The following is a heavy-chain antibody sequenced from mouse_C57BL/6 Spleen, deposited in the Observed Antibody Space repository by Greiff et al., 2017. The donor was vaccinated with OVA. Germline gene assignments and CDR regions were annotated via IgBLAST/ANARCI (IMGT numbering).Heavy chain of an antibody. V-gene: IGHV5-6*01. J-gene: IGHJ2*01. CDR2: ISSGGSYT. CDR1: GFTFSSYG. D-gene: IGHD2-1*01. Sequence: EVKLVESGGDLVKPGGSLKLSCAASGFTFSSYGMSWVRQTPDKRLEWVATISSGGSYTYYPDSVKGRFTISRDNAKNTLYLQMSSLKSEDTAMYYCARQRGNYSYYFDYWGQGTTLTVSS. CDR3: ARQRGNYSYYFDY.